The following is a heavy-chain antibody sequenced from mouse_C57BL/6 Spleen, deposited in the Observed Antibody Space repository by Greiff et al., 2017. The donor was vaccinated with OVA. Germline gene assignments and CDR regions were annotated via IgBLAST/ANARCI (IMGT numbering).Heavy chain of an antibody. CDR1: GYTFTSYW. Sequence: QVQLQQPGAELVMPGASVKLSCKASGYTFTSYWMHWVKQRPGQGLEWIGEIDPSDSYTNYNQKFKGQSTLTVDKSSSTAYMQLSSLTSEDSAVYYCARSLYYYGSTDYWGQGTTLTVSS. CDR2: IDPSDSYT. J-gene: IGHJ2*01. CDR3: ARSLYYYGSTDY. D-gene: IGHD1-1*01. V-gene: IGHV1-69*01.